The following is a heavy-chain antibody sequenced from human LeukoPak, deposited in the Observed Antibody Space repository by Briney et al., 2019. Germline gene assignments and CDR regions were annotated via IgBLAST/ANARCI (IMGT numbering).Heavy chain of an antibody. D-gene: IGHD6-13*01. Sequence: GGSLRLSCAASGFTVSSNYMSWVRQAPGKGLEWVSVIYSGGSTYYADSVKGRFTISRDNSKNTLYLQMNSLRAEDTAVYYCARMSPQYSSSSVDYWGQGTLVTVSS. CDR3: ARMSPQYSSSSVDY. V-gene: IGHV3-66*01. CDR1: GFTVSSNY. J-gene: IGHJ4*02. CDR2: IYSGGST.